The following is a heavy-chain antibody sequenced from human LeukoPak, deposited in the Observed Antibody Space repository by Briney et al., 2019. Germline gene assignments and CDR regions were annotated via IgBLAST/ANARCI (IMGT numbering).Heavy chain of an antibody. CDR1: GLIFSDYW. D-gene: IGHD3-3*01. J-gene: IGHJ4*02. CDR2: IKEDGSEK. V-gene: IGHV3-7*03. CDR3: ARETEYYDFWSGYYL. Sequence: PGGSLRLSCVASGLIFSDYWMTWVRQAPGKGLEWVANIKEDGSEKKYVDSVKGRFTISRDNAKNSLYLQMNSLRAEDTAVYYCARETEYYDFWSGYYLWGQGTLVTVSS.